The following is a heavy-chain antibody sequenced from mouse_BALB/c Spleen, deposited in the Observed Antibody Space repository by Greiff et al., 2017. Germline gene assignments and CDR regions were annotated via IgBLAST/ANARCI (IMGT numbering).Heavy chain of an antibody. CDR2: ISSGGST. D-gene: IGHD2-4*01. Sequence: EVQVVESGGGLVKPGGSLKLSCAASGFTFSSYAMSWVRQSPEKRLEWVASISSGGSTYYPDSVKGRFTISRDNARNILYLQMSSLRSEDTAMYYCARGRDDYDVGAMDYWGQGTSVTVSS. J-gene: IGHJ4*01. V-gene: IGHV5-6-5*01. CDR1: GFTFSSYA. CDR3: ARGRDDYDVGAMDY.